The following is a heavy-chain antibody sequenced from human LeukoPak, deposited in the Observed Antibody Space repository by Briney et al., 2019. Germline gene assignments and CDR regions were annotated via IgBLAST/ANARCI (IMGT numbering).Heavy chain of an antibody. J-gene: IGHJ4*02. CDR3: SRENGAFSPFGY. CDR2: ISLTGLT. V-gene: IGHV4-4*02. CDR1: GGSISNTNW. D-gene: IGHD2-8*01. Sequence: SETLSLTCGVSGGSISNTNWWSWVRQPPGQGLEWIGEISLTGLTHYNPSLESRVTVSLDKSKNQLSLNLASVTAADTAVYYCSRENGAFSPFGYWGQGTLVTVLS.